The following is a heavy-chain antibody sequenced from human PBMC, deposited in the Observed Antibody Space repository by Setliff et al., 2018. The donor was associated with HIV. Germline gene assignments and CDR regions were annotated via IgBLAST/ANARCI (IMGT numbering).Heavy chain of an antibody. D-gene: IGHD3-16*01. CDR3: ARRTLITGYDY. J-gene: IGHJ4*02. Sequence: PSETLSLTCTVSGGSISSYYWSWIRQPPGKGLEWIGYIYYSGTTYYNPSLKSRLTISVDTSKNQFSLKLSSVTAADTAVYYCARRTLITGYDYWGQGTLVTVSS. V-gene: IGHV4-59*04. CDR2: IYYSGTT. CDR1: GGSISSYY.